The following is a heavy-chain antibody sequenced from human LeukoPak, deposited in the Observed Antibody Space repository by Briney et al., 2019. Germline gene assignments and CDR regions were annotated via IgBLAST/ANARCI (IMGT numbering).Heavy chain of an antibody. CDR2: IWYDGSNK. CDR1: GFTFSSYA. CDR3: ARDRVVGATPDAFDI. D-gene: IGHD1-26*01. J-gene: IGHJ3*02. V-gene: IGHV3-33*08. Sequence: SGGSLRLSCAASGFTFSSYAMSWVRQAPGKGLEWVAVIWYDGSNKYYADSVKGRFTISRDNSKNTLYLQMNSLRAEDTAVYYCARDRVVGATPDAFDIWGQGTMVTVSS.